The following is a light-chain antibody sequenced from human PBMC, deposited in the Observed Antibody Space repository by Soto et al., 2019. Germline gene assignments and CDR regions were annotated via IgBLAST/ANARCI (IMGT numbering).Light chain of an antibody. J-gene: IGKJ4*01. Sequence: DIQMTQSPSSLSASVGDRVTITCRASQSLSSYLNWYQQKPGKAPKLLIYAASSLQSGVPSRFSGSGAGTDFTLTISSLQPEDFATYYCQQSYSTLALTFGGGPKVEIK. CDR2: AAS. CDR1: QSLSSY. CDR3: QQSYSTLALT. V-gene: IGKV1-39*01.